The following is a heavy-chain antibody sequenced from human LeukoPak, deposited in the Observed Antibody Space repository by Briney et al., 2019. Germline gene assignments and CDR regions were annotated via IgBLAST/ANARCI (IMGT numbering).Heavy chain of an antibody. CDR1: GFTFTSYW. CDR3: ARGYYYDSSGYYPQGFDY. CDR2: IYRDGSST. J-gene: IGHJ4*02. D-gene: IGHD3-22*01. Sequence: GGSLRLSCAASGFTFTSYWMHWVRQAPGKGLVWVSRIYRDGSSTSYADSVKGRFTISRDNAKNTLYLQMNSLRAEDTAVYYCARGYYYDSSGYYPQGFDYWGQGTLVTVSS. V-gene: IGHV3-74*01.